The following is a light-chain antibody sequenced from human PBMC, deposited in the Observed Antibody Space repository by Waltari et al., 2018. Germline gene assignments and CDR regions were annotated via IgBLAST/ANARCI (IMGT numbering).Light chain of an antibody. CDR1: QTISRH. Sequence: IQMPQSPSSLSASEGDRVTTSCRPSQTISRHLHWYQQKPGKAPKLLIYATSAFQTGVPSRFSGTASGTDFTLTISSLQPDDFAIYFCQHTYSTPRTFGQGTKVEIK. CDR2: ATS. J-gene: IGKJ1*01. CDR3: QHTYSTPRT. V-gene: IGKV1-39*01.